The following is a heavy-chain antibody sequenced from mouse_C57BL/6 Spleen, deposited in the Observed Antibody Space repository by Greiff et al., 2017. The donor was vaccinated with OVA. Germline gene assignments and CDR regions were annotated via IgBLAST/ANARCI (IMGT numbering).Heavy chain of an antibody. CDR2: IYPGNSDT. D-gene: IGHD1-1*01. CDR1: GYTFTSYW. CDR3: TREREITTVVDYYAMDY. J-gene: IGHJ4*01. Sequence: EVKLVESGTVLARPGASVKMSCKTSGYTFTSYWMHWVKQRPGQGLEWIGAIYPGNSDTSYNQKFKGKAKLTAVTSASTAYMELSSLTNEDSAVYYCTREREITTVVDYYAMDYWGQGTSVTVSS. V-gene: IGHV1-5*01.